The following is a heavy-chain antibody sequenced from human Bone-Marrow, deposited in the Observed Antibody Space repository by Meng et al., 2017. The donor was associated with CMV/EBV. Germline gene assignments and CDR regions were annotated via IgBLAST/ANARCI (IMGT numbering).Heavy chain of an antibody. CDR1: SSYSRIYTYY. CDR3: ARDRYYYDSSGYYYDEYYFDY. Sequence: LPSSYSRIYTYYWGWIRQPPGKGLEWIGSIYYSGSTYYNPSLKSRVTISVDTSKNQFSLKLSSVTAADTAVYYCARDRYYYDSSGYYYDEYYFDYWGQGPLVTVSS. J-gene: IGHJ4*02. D-gene: IGHD3-22*01. V-gene: IGHV4-39*07. CDR2: IYYSGST.